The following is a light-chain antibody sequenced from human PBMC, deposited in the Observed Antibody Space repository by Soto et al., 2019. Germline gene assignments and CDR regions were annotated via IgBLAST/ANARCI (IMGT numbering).Light chain of an antibody. J-gene: IGKJ1*01. CDR2: GAS. CDR1: QSVSSSY. Sequence: EIVLTQSPGTLSLSPGERATLSCRASQSVSSSYLAWYQHKPGQAPRLLIYGASSRATGIPDRFSGSGSGTDFTLIISRLEPEDFAMYYCQQYGSSPRTFGQGTKVDIK. CDR3: QQYGSSPRT. V-gene: IGKV3-20*01.